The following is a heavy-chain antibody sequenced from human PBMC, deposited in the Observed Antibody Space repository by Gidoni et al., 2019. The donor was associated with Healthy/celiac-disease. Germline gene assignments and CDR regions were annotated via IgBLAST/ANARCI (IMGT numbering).Heavy chain of an antibody. J-gene: IGHJ4*02. CDR3: ARGGIAAAGTLGYFDY. CDR2: ISSSISTI. Sequence: EVQLVESGGGLVQPGGSLRRSCAASGFTVSSDSMNWVRQAPGKGLEWVSSISSSISTIYYADSVKGRFTISRDNAKNSLYLQMNSLRDEDTAVYYCARGGIAAAGTLGYFDYWGQGTLVTVSS. D-gene: IGHD6-13*01. CDR1: GFTVSSDS. V-gene: IGHV3-48*02.